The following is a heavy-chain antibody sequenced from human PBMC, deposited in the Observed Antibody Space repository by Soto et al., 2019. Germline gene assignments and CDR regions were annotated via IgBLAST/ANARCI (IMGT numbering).Heavy chain of an antibody. J-gene: IGHJ4*01. Sequence: QVQLVESGGGVVQPGRSLRLSCAASGFTFSTYGMHWVRQAPGKGLEWVAALWYDGSNRFYADSVKGRFTISRDNSKKTLYLQMDRLRVEDTAVYYLAREGGSYHSDYWGQGTLVTVSS. V-gene: IGHV3-33*01. CDR1: GFTFSTYG. CDR3: AREGGSYHSDY. CDR2: LWYDGSNR. D-gene: IGHD3-10*01.